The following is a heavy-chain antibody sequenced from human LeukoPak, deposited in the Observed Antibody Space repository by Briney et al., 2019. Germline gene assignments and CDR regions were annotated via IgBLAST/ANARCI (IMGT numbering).Heavy chain of an antibody. CDR3: TRVVVGTTGLFDS. D-gene: IGHD2-15*01. J-gene: IGHJ4*02. CDR2: SSADGSSA. V-gene: IGHV3-74*01. Sequence: GGSLRLSCTASGFVLSGYWMPWVRQAPGKGLVWVSRSSADGSSAVYADSVKGRFTISKDNARNTLYLQMNSLRPEDTATYFCTRVVVGTTGLFDSWGQGTLVTVSS. CDR1: GFVLSGYW.